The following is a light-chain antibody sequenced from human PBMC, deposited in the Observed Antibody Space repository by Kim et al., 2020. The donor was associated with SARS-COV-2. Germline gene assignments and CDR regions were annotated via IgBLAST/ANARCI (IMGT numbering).Light chain of an antibody. CDR2: EVN. Sequence: QSALTQPPSASGSPGQSVTISCAGTSSDIGAYYFVSWYQQHPGKAPKLMIYEVNKRPSGVPDRFSGSKSGNTASLTISGLQSEDEGDYYCSSYAGGNTGVFGTWTKVTVL. CDR1: SSDIGAYYF. CDR3: SSYAGGNTGV. V-gene: IGLV2-8*01. J-gene: IGLJ1*01.